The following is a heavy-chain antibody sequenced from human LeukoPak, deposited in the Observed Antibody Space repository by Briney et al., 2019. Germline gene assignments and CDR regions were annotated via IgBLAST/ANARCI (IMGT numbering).Heavy chain of an antibody. J-gene: IGHJ5*02. CDR1: GGTFSSYA. CDR2: IIPIFGTA. CDR3: ARRYYDSSGYRGVNWFDP. Sequence: SVKVSCKASGGTFSSYAISWVRQAPGQGLEWMGGIIPIFGTANYAQKFQGRVTITTDESTSTAYMELSSLRSEDTAVYYCARRYYDSSGYRGVNWFDPWGQGTLVTVSS. D-gene: IGHD3-22*01. V-gene: IGHV1-69*05.